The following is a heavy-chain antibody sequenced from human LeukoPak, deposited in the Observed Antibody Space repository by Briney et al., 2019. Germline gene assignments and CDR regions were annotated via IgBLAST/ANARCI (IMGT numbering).Heavy chain of an antibody. CDR1: GGSFSGYY. Sequence: PSETLSLTCAVYGGSFSGYYWSWIRQPPEKGLEWIGEINHSGSTNYNPSLKSRVTISVDTSKNQFPLKLSSVTAADTAVYYCAGPTIIMVRGVTYRTSQANSFDYWGQETLVTVSS. CDR2: INHSGST. J-gene: IGHJ4*02. CDR3: AGPTIIMVRGVTYRTSQANSFDY. D-gene: IGHD3-10*01. V-gene: IGHV4-34*01.